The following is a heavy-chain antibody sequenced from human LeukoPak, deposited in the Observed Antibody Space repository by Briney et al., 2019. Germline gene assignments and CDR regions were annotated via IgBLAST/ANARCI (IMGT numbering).Heavy chain of an antibody. Sequence: GESLRLSCAASGFTFSTYAMTWVRQAPGKGLEWVSGISASGGSTYYADSVKGRFTISRDNSKNTLYLQMSSLRAEDTAVYYCAKGVTIYTNSGLGYWGQGTLVTVSS. CDR3: AKGVTIYTNSGLGY. J-gene: IGHJ4*02. V-gene: IGHV3-23*01. D-gene: IGHD7-27*01. CDR1: GFTFSTYA. CDR2: ISASGGST.